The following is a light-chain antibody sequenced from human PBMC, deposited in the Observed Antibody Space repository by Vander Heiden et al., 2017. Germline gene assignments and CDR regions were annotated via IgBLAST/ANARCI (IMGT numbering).Light chain of an antibody. J-gene: IGKJ5*01. CDR2: DAS. CDR1: QSVSSY. CDR3: QVRSSWPAIT. Sequence: EIVLTQSPATLSLSPGERATLYCRASQSVSSYLAWYQQKPGQAPRLLIYDASNRATDIPARFSGSGSGTDFTLTISSVEHEDFAVYYCQVRSSWPAITFGQGTRLEIK. V-gene: IGKV3-11*01.